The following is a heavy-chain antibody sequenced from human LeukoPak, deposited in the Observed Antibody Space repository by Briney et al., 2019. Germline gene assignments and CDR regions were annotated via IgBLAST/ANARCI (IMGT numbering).Heavy chain of an antibody. D-gene: IGHD2-2*02. CDR3: ARSGYCSSTSCYTLYWFDP. J-gene: IGHJ5*02. Sequence: GGSLRLSCAASGFTFSSYSMNWVRQAPGEGLEWVSSISSSSSYIYYADSVKGRFTISRDNAKNSLYLQMNSLRAEDTAVYYCARSGYCSSTSCYTLYWFDPWGQGTLVTVSS. CDR2: ISSSSSYI. CDR1: GFTFSSYS. V-gene: IGHV3-21*01.